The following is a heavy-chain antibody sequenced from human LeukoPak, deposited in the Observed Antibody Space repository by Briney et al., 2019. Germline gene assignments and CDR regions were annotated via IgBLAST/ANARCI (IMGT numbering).Heavy chain of an antibody. V-gene: IGHV5-51*03. CDR2: TYPGDSET. Sequence: PGESLKISCKGSAVTFNNYWIGWVRQLPGKGLDWMGMTYPGDSETRYSPSFQGQVTMSVDKSVNTAYLHWAGLKASDTAMYFCARLATRLLDHWGQGTRVTVSS. CDR3: ARLATRLLDH. D-gene: IGHD6-6*01. J-gene: IGHJ4*02. CDR1: AVTFNNYW.